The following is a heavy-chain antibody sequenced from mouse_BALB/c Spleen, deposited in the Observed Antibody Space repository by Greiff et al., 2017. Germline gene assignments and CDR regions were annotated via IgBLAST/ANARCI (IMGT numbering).Heavy chain of an antibody. CDR3: ARRTILYVYDVGYAMDY. V-gene: IGHV5-17*02. J-gene: IGHJ4*01. Sequence: EVMLVESGGGLVQPGGSRKLSCAASGFTFSSFGMHWVRQAPEKGLEWVAYISSGSSTIYYADTVKGRFTISRDNPKNTLFLQMTSLRSEDTAMYYCARRTILYVYDVGYAMDYWGQGTSVTVSS. D-gene: IGHD2-2*01. CDR2: ISSGSSTI. CDR1: GFTFSSFG.